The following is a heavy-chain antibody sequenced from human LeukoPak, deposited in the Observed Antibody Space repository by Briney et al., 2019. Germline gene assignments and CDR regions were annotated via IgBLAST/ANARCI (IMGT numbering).Heavy chain of an antibody. CDR1: GFTFSSYE. CDR2: ISSSGNTI. V-gene: IGHV3-48*03. J-gene: IGHJ4*02. CDR3: ARDPSGYPDY. D-gene: IGHD3-22*01. Sequence: GGSLRLSCAASGFTFSSYEMNWVRQAPGKGLGWVSYISSSGNTIYYADSVKGRFTISRDNAKNPLYLQMNSLRAEDTAVYYCARDPSGYPDYWGQGTLVTVSS.